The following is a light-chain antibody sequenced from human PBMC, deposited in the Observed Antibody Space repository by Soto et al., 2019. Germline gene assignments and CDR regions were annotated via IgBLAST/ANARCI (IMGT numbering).Light chain of an antibody. CDR2: GAS. CDR3: HQYNNWRT. V-gene: IGKV3D-7*01. J-gene: IGKJ1*01. CDR1: QSVSSSY. Sequence: EIGLTQSPGTLSLSPGERATLSFMASQSVSSSYLAWYQQKPGQAPRLLIYGASTRATGIPARFSGSGSGTDFTLTISSLQSEDLAVYYCHQYNNWRTFGQGTKVDIK.